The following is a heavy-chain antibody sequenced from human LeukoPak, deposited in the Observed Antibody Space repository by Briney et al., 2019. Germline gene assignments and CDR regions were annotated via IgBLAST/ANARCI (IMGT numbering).Heavy chain of an antibody. CDR1: GFTFSSYA. CDR2: ISGSGGST. CDR3: TKDIRGRLAARYFDY. V-gene: IGHV3-23*01. D-gene: IGHD6-6*01. Sequence: GGSLRLSCAASGFTFSSYAMSWVRQAPGKGLEWVSAISGSGGSTYYADSVKGRFTISRDNSKNTLYLQMNSLRAEDTAVYYCTKDIRGRLAARYFDYWGQGTLVTVSS. J-gene: IGHJ4*02.